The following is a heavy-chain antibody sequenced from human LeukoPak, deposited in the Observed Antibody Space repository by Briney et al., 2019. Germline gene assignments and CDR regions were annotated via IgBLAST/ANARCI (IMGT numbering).Heavy chain of an antibody. Sequence: ASVKVSCKASGYTFTGYYMHWVRQAPGQGLEWMGWINPNSGGTNYAQKFQGWVTMTRDTSISTAYMELSRLRSDDTAVYYCAREDSNPKYYYYYGMDVWGQGTTVTVSS. CDR1: GYTFTGYY. J-gene: IGHJ6*02. D-gene: IGHD4-11*01. CDR2: INPNSGGT. V-gene: IGHV1-2*04. CDR3: AREDSNPKYYYYYGMDV.